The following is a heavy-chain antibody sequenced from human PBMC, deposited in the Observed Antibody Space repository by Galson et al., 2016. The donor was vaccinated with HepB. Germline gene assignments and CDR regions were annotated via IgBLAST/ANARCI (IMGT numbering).Heavy chain of an antibody. CDR2: TYHSGST. J-gene: IGHJ6*02. D-gene: IGHD2/OR15-2a*01. CDR3: ARLSVLRAYGMDV. CDR1: GGSIDTSNW. V-gene: IGHV4-4*02. Sequence: ETLSLTCAVSGGSIDTSNWWSWVRQPPGKGLEWIGETYHSGSTNYNPSLKSRVTISVDKSKNQFALKLTSVTAADTAVYYCARLSVLRAYGMDVWGQGTTVTVSS.